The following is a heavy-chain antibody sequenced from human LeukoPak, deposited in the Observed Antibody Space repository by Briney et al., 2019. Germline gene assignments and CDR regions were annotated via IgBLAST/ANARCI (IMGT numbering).Heavy chain of an antibody. CDR1: GGSISRYS. CDR3: ARDQGDYGDHRYFDY. CDR2: MYAGGDT. D-gene: IGHD4-17*01. V-gene: IGHV4-4*07. J-gene: IGHJ4*02. Sequence: PSVTLSLTCTVSGGSISRYSYSWIRQAAGEGLQWIGRMYAGGDTTYNPSLKSRVTMSLDTSKNQFSLKLTSMTAADTAVYYCARDQGDYGDHRYFDYWGQGTLVTVSS.